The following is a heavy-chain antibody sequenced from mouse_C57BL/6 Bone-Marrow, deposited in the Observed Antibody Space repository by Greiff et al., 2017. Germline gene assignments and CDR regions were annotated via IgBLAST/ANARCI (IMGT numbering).Heavy chain of an antibody. CDR2: INPYNGGT. J-gene: IGHJ4*01. CDR3: AREGVYYDDQDAMDY. Sequence: VQLRQSGPVLVKPGASVKMSCKASGYTFTDYYMNWVKQSHGKSLEWIGVINPYNGGTSYNQKFKGKATLTVDKYSSTAYLELNSLTSEDSAVYYCAREGVYYDDQDAMDYWGQGTSVTVSS. D-gene: IGHD2-4*01. V-gene: IGHV1-19*01. CDR1: GYTFTDYY.